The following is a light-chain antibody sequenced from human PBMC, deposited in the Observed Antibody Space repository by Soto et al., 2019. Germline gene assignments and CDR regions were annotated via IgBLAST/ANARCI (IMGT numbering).Light chain of an antibody. Sequence: QSALTQPASVSGSPGQSIAISCTGTSSDVGANDLVSWYQQHPGKAPKLLIYEVKSRPSGVSNRFSGSKSGDTASLTISGLQVEDEAEYYCSSYTSSTDYVFGTGTKVTVL. J-gene: IGLJ1*01. CDR3: SSYTSSTDYV. CDR1: SSDVGANDL. V-gene: IGLV2-14*01. CDR2: EVK.